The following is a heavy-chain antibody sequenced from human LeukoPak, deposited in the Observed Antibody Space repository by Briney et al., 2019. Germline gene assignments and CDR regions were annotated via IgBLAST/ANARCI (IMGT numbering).Heavy chain of an antibody. CDR2: MSGSGGST. CDR1: GITLSNYG. D-gene: IGHD3-22*01. V-gene: IGHV3-23*01. Sequence: GGSLRLSCVVSGITLSNYGMSWVRQAPGEGLEWVAGMSGSGGSTNYADSVKGRFTISRDNPRNTLYLQMNSLRAEDTAVYFCAKRGVVIRVILVGFHKEAYYFDSWGQGALVTASS. CDR3: AKRGVVIRVILVGFHKEAYYFDS. J-gene: IGHJ4*02.